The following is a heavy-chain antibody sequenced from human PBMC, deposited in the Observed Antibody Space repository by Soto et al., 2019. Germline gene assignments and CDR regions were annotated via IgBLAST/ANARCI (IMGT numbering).Heavy chain of an antibody. D-gene: IGHD2-15*01. V-gene: IGHV4-30-4*01. CDR2: IYKSATT. CDR1: GDSISTFDYF. Sequence: SETLSLTCSVSGDSISTFDYFCAWIRQPPGQALEYIGYIYKSATTYYNPSFESRVAISLDTSKSQFSLNVTSVTAADTAVYFCARGRYCLTGRCFPNWFDSWGQGTLVTVSS. J-gene: IGHJ5*01. CDR3: ARGRYCLTGRCFPNWFDS.